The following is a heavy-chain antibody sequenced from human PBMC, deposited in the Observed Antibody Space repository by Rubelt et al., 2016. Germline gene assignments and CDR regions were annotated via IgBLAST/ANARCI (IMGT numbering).Heavy chain of an antibody. CDR3: ATGPIAAMYSPTFDY. J-gene: IGHJ4*02. Sequence: QVQLVQSGAEVKKPGASVKVSCKASGYTFTSYYMHWVRQAPGQGLEWMGWINPNSGGTNYAQKFQGRVTMTRDTSISTAYMELSRLRSDDTAVYYCATGPIAAMYSPTFDYWGQGTLVTVSS. D-gene: IGHD2-2*01. CDR1: GYTFTSYY. V-gene: IGHV1-2*02. CDR2: INPNSGGT.